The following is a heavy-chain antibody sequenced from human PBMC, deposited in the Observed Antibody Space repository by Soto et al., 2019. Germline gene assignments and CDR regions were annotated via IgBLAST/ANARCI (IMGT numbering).Heavy chain of an antibody. CDR3: ARKGGYSGYDS. CDR2: IIPILGTA. CDR1: GGTFSSYA. D-gene: IGHD5-12*01. Sequence: HPPASVKVSCKASGGTFSSYAISWVRQAPGRGLEWMGGIIPILGTADYAQKSQGRVTINADESTSTACMELSSLRSEDTAVYYCARKGGYSGYDSWGQGTLVTVSS. V-gene: IGHV1-69*13. J-gene: IGHJ4*02.